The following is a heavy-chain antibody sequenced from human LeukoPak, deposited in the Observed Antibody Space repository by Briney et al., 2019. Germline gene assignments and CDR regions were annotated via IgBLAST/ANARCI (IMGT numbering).Heavy chain of an antibody. J-gene: IGHJ5*02. Sequence: GGSLRLSCAASGFTFSIYWMSWVRQAPGKGREWVANIKQDGSEKYYVDSVKGRFTISRDNAKNSLYLQMNSLRAEDTAVYYCARVGKVGFGESNWFDPWGQGTLVTVSS. CDR1: GFTFSIYW. CDR2: IKQDGSEK. V-gene: IGHV3-7*01. D-gene: IGHD3-10*01. CDR3: ARVGKVGFGESNWFDP.